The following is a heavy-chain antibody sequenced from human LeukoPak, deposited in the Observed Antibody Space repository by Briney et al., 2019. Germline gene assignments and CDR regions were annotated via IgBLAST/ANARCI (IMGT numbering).Heavy chain of an antibody. CDR1: GGSISSSSYY. V-gene: IGHV4-39*07. D-gene: IGHD1-26*01. J-gene: IGHJ4*02. CDR2: IYYSGST. CDR3: ARVVVGATFDY. Sequence: SETLSLTCTVSGGSISSSSYYWGWIRQPPGKGLEWIGSIYYSGSTYYNPSLKSRVTISVDTSKNQFSLKLSSVTAADTAVYYCARVVVGATFDYWGQGTLVTVSS.